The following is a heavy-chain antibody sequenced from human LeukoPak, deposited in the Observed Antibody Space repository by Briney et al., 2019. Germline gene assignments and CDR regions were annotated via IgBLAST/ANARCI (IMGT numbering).Heavy chain of an antibody. CDR3: SRGTYYYDSSRPSDY. D-gene: IGHD3-22*01. V-gene: IGHV3-30-3*01. Sequence: GGSLRLSCAASGFTFSSYAMHWVRQAPGNGLEWVAVISYDGSNKYYADSVKGRFTISRDNSKNTLYLQMNSLRAEDTAVYYCSRGTYYYDSSRPSDYWGQGTLVTVSS. CDR1: GFTFSSYA. J-gene: IGHJ4*02. CDR2: ISYDGSNK.